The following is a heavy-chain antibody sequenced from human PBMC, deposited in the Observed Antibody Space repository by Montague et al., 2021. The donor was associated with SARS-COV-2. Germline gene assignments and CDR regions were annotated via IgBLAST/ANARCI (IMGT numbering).Heavy chain of an antibody. CDR2: IYYSGTT. CDR3: ARTQMAVTEYYPDY. CDR1: GGSISSETSY. D-gene: IGHD2/OR15-2a*01. V-gene: IGHV4-39*01. Sequence: SETLSLTCTVSGGSISSETSYWGWIRQPQGRRLEWIGTIYYSGTTLYHPSLKSRITMSVDTSDNQFSLQLNSVSATDTAIYYCARTQMAVTEYYPDYWGQGILVTVSS. J-gene: IGHJ4*02.